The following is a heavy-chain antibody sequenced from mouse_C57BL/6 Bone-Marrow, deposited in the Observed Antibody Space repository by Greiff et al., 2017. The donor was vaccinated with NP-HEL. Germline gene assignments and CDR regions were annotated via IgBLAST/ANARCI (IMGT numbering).Heavy chain of an antibody. CDR1: GYSFTGYY. CDR2: INPSTGGT. Sequence: EVQLVESGPELVKPGASVKISCKASGYSFTGYYMNWVKQSPEKSLEWIGEINPSTGGTTYNQKFKAKATLTVDKSSSTAYMQLKSLTSEDSAVYYCARRREYYAMDYWGQGTSVTVSS. V-gene: IGHV1-42*01. J-gene: IGHJ4*01. CDR3: ARRREYYAMDY.